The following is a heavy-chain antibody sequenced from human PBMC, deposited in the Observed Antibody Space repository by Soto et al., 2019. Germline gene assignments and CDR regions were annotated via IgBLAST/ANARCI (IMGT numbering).Heavy chain of an antibody. V-gene: IGHV1-69*05. D-gene: IGHD2-8*01. J-gene: IGHJ6*02. CDR3: ARDPYHVLMVNAPNLYGMDV. CDR2: IIPIFGTA. Sequence: SVKVSCKASGGTFSSYAITWVRQAPGQGLEWMGGIIPIFGTANYPQSLQGRLTMTTDTSTTTAYMELRSLRSDDTAVYYCARDPYHVLMVNAPNLYGMDVWGQGTTVTVSS. CDR1: GGTFSSYA.